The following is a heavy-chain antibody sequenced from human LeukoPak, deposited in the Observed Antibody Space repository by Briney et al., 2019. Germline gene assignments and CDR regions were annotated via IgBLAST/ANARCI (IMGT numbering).Heavy chain of an antibody. CDR2: IWYDGSNK. Sequence: GGSLRLSCAASGFTFSSYGMHWVRQAPGKGLEWVAVIWYDGSNKYYADSVKGRFTTSRDNSKNTLYLQMNSLRAEDTAVYYCARGMYYYDSSGYYRDAFDIWGQGTMVTVSS. D-gene: IGHD3-22*01. J-gene: IGHJ3*02. CDR3: ARGMYYYDSSGYYRDAFDI. V-gene: IGHV3-33*01. CDR1: GFTFSSYG.